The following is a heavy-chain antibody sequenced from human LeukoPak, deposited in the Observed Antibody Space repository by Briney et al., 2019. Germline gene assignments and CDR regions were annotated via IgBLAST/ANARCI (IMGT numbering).Heavy chain of an antibody. CDR1: GFTFSSYS. V-gene: IGHV3-21*01. Sequence: GGSLRLSCAASGFTFSSYSMNWVRQAPGKGLEWVSSISSSSSYIYYADSVKGRFTISRDNAKNSLYLQMNSLRAEDTAVYYCARESAYYDFWSGYPRDMDVWGKGTTVTVSS. D-gene: IGHD3-3*01. J-gene: IGHJ6*03. CDR2: ISSSSSYI. CDR3: ARESAYYDFWSGYPRDMDV.